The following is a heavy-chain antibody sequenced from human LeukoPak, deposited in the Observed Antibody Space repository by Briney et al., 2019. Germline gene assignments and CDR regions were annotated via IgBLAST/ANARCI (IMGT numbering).Heavy chain of an antibody. Sequence: ASVKVSCKASGYSFTGYYMHWVRQAPGQGLEWMGWINPNSGGTNFAQKFQDRVAMTRDTPINTAYMELNRLRSDDTAVYYCAREQPGSPIYYFDYWGQGTLVTVSS. V-gene: IGHV1-2*02. CDR1: GYSFTGYY. J-gene: IGHJ4*02. D-gene: IGHD5-24*01. CDR2: INPNSGGT. CDR3: AREQPGSPIYYFDY.